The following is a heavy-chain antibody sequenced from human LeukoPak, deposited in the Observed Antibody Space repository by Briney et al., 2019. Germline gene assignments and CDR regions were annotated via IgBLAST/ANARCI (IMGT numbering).Heavy chain of an antibody. V-gene: IGHV3-7*01. J-gene: IGHJ4*02. CDR1: GFTFSSYW. CDR3: ATLALYYYGSGSPTFDY. Sequence: GGSLRLSCAASGFTFSSYWMSWVRQAPGKGLEWVANIKQDGSGKYYVDSVKGRFTISRDNAKNSLYLQMNSLRAEDTAVYYCATLALYYYGSGSPTFDYWGQGTLVTVSS. CDR2: IKQDGSGK. D-gene: IGHD3-10*01.